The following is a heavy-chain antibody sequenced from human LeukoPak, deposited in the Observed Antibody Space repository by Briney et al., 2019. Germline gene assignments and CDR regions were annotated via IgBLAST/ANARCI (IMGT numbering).Heavy chain of an antibody. V-gene: IGHV3-7*01. CDR2: INQDGRQI. D-gene: IGHD6-13*01. CDR1: GLTFSTLW. J-gene: IGHJ6*02. CDR3: ARTAAAADYYYGMDV. Sequence: GGSLRLSCATSGLTFSTLWMTWVRQAPGKGLEWVANINQDGRQIYYVDSVKGRFTISRDNAKSSLYLQMHSLRAEDTAVYYCARTAAAADYYYGMDVWGQGTTVTVSS.